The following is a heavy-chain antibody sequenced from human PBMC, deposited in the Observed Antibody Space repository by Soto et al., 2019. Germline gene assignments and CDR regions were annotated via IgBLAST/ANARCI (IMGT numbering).Heavy chain of an antibody. CDR3: ERVWSATVTIHY. J-gene: IGHJ4*02. CDR1: GYTFTSYG. V-gene: IGHV1-18*01. Sequence: SVNVSCKASGYTFTSYGISWVRQAPGQGLEWMGWISAYNGNTNYAQKLQGRVTMTTDTSTSTAYMELRSLRSDDTAVYYCERVWSATVTIHYWAQRTLVTVSS. CDR2: ISAYNGNT. D-gene: IGHD4-17*01.